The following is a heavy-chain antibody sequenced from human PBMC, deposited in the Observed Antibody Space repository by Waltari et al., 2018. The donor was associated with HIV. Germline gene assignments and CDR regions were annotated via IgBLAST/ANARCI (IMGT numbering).Heavy chain of an antibody. D-gene: IGHD3-9*01. J-gene: IGHJ4*02. V-gene: IGHV3-49*03. Sequence: EVQLVESGGGLVQPGRSLRLSCTASGFTVGDYAMSWFRQAPGKGLEWVSFIRSKAYGGTTEYAASVKGRFTISRDDSKSIAYLQMNSLKTEDTAVYYCLPDYDILTGYLAFDYWGQGTLVTVSS. CDR2: IRSKAYGGTT. CDR3: LPDYDILTGYLAFDY. CDR1: GFTVGDYA.